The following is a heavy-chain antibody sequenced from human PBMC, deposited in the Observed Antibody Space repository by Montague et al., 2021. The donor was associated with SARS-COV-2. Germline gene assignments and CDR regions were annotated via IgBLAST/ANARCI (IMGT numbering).Heavy chain of an antibody. CDR1: GFTFNDYG. D-gene: IGHD3-3*01. CDR3: ARDCGGWFGVYNQFDY. CDR2: ISRSGGTI. V-gene: IGHV3-48*03. J-gene: IGHJ4*02. Sequence: SLRLSFAASGFTFNDYGMNWVRQAPGKGLEWVSCISRSGGTIYYADSVKGRFTISRDNAKNSLYLQMNSLRAEDTAVYYCARDCGGWFGVYNQFDYWGQGTLVTVSS.